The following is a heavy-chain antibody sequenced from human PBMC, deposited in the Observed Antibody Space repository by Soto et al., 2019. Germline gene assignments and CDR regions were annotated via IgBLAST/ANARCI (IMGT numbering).Heavy chain of an antibody. Sequence: GGSLRLSCAASGFNIISYARSWVSKAPGKGLEWVSAISGSGGSTYYADSVKGRFTISRDNSKNTLYLQMNSLRAEDTAVYYCAKDEYYDFWSGGNWFDPWGQGTLVTVSS. D-gene: IGHD3-3*01. CDR3: AKDEYYDFWSGGNWFDP. CDR2: ISGSGGST. CDR1: GFNIISYA. J-gene: IGHJ5*02. V-gene: IGHV3-23*01.